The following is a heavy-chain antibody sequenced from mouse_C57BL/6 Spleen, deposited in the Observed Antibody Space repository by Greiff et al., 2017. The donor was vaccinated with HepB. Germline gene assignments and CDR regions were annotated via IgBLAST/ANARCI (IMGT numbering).Heavy chain of an antibody. J-gene: IGHJ2*01. V-gene: IGHV5-17*01. Sequence: EVQGVESGGGLVKPGGSLKLSCAASGLTFSDYGMHWVRQAPEKGLEWVAYISSGSSTIYYADTVKGRFTISRDNAKNTLFLQMTSLRSEDTAMYYCARGGNLLDYWGQGTTLTVSS. D-gene: IGHD1-1*02. CDR2: ISSGSSTI. CDR3: ARGGNLLDY. CDR1: GLTFSDYG.